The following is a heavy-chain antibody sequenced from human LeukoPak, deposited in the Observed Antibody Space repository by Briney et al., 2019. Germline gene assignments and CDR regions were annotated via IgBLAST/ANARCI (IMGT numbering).Heavy chain of an antibody. D-gene: IGHD4-17*01. J-gene: IGHJ4*02. CDR3: ARGVKATVTISTYFDY. CDR2: IIPIFGTA. V-gene: IGHV1-69*01. CDR1: GGTFSSYA. Sequence: SVKVPCKASGGTFSSYAISWVRQAPGQGLEWMGGIIPIFGTANYAQKFQGRVTITADESTSTAYMELSSLRSEDTAVYYCARGVKATVTISTYFDYWGQGTLVTVSS.